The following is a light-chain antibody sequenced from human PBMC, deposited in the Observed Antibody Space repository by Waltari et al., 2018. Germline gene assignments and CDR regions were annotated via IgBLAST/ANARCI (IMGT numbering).Light chain of an antibody. Sequence: QAALTQPASVSGSPGQWITISCTGTSSDIGTYNHVSWYQQHPGKAPKLLIYAVTKRPSVVSNRFSGSKSGNTPSLTISGLQAEEEADYYCSSYSDIAYTPTSTFVVVFGGATKLTVL. CDR2: AVT. J-gene: IGLJ2*01. CDR1: SSDIGTYNH. CDR3: SSYSDIAYTPTSTFVVV. V-gene: IGLV2-14*01.